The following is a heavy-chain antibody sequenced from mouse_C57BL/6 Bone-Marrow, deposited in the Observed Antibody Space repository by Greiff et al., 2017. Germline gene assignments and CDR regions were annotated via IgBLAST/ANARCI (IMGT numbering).Heavy chain of an antibody. CDR2: IYPGDGDT. D-gene: IGHD2-4*01. V-gene: IGHV1-82*01. J-gene: IGHJ4*01. Sequence: VKVVESGPELVKPGASVKISCKASGYAFSSSWMNWVKQRPGKGLEWIGRIYPGDGDTNYNGKFKGKATLTADKSSSTAYMQLSNLTSEDSAVYYCARWYDSDALYYYAMDYWDQGTSVTVSA. CDR1: GYAFSSSW. CDR3: ARWYDSDALYYYAMDY.